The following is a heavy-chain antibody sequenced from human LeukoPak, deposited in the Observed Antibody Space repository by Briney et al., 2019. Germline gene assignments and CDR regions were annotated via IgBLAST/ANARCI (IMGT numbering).Heavy chain of an antibody. Sequence: SVKVSCKASGGTFSSYAISWVRQAPGQGLEWMGGIIPIFGTANYAQKFQGRVTITADESTSTAYMELSSLRSEDTAVYYCARDSTVVNAFDIWGQGTMVTVSS. CDR3: ARDSTVVNAFDI. CDR1: GGTFSSYA. CDR2: IIPIFGTA. D-gene: IGHD4-23*01. V-gene: IGHV1-69*13. J-gene: IGHJ3*02.